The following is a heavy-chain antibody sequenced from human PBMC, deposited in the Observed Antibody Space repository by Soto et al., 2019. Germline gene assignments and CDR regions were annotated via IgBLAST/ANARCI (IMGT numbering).Heavy chain of an antibody. J-gene: IGHJ4*02. CDR1: GDSITNKDW. Sequence: QVQLQESGPGLVKPSGTLSLTCTVSGDSITNKDWWSWVRQPPGMGLEWIGEIYHTGTTNYNPSLRSRVSISVDNSKNQFSQKLTSVTAADTAMYYCARSEYFDYWGQGTLVTVSS. V-gene: IGHV4-4*02. CDR3: ARSEYFDY. CDR2: IYHTGTT.